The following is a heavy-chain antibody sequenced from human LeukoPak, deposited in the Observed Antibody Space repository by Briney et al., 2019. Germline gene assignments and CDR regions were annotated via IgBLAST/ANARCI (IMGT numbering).Heavy chain of an antibody. CDR1: GGSISTYS. V-gene: IGHV4-59*01. J-gene: IGHJ4*02. Sequence: SETLSLTCTVSGGSISTYSWSWIRQPPGKGLEWIGYIYYSGSTNYTPSLKSRVTMSVDTSKNQFSLKLSSVTAADTAVYYCARDSVAAAFDYWGQGTLVTVSS. CDR3: ARDSVAAAFDY. D-gene: IGHD6-13*01. CDR2: IYYSGST.